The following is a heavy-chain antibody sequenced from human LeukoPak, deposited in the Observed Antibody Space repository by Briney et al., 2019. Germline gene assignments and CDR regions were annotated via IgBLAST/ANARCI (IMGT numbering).Heavy chain of an antibody. CDR3: FIHSGMAV. V-gene: IGHV1-8*01. D-gene: IGHD2-21*01. CDR1: GYTFTRYD. J-gene: IGHJ6*02. Sequence: GASVKVSCKASGYTFTRYDINWVRQATGQGLEGMGWMNPNSGKTDYAQKFQGIVTMTRNTSISTAYMELSSLRSEDTAVYYCFIHSGMAVWGQGTTVTVSS. CDR2: MNPNSGKT.